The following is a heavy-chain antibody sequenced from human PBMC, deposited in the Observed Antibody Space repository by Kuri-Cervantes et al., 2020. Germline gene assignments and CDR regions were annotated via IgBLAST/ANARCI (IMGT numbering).Heavy chain of an antibody. V-gene: IGHV4-39*07. CDR2: IYYSGST. D-gene: IGHD1-26*01. CDR3: NLVGATTKIRTLDY. CDR1: GGSISSSSYY. Sequence: ESLKISCTVSGGSISSSSYYWGWIRQPPGKGLEWIGSIYYSGSTYYNPSLKSRVTISVDTSKNQFSLKLSSVTAADTAVYYCNLVGATTKIRTLDYWGQGTLVTVSS. J-gene: IGHJ4*02.